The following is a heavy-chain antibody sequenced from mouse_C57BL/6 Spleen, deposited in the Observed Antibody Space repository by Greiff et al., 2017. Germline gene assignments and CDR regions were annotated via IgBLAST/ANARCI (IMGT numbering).Heavy chain of an antibody. CDR1: GFTFSSYA. CDR2: ISDGGSYT. D-gene: IGHD2-4*01. Sequence: DVKLVESGGGLVKPGGSLKLSCAASGFTFSSYAMPWVRQTPEKRLEWVATISDGGSYTYYPDNVKGRFTISRDNAKNNLYLQMSHLKSEDTAMYYCARGDDYDYSWYFDVWGTGTTVTVSS. J-gene: IGHJ1*03. V-gene: IGHV5-4*03. CDR3: ARGDDYDYSWYFDV.